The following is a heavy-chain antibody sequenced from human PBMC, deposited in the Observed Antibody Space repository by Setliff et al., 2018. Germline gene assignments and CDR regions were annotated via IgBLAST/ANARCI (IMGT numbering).Heavy chain of an antibody. CDR1: GFNFNSYW. CDR3: ARHYNFWSGPPGYYMDV. V-gene: IGHV3-33*08. CDR2: MRYDGSDK. J-gene: IGHJ6*03. D-gene: IGHD3-3*01. Sequence: QPGGSLRLSCAGSGFNFNSYWMNWVRQAPGKGLEWVTFMRYDGSDKYYADSVKGRFTISRDNAKNSLYLQMNSLRAEDTAVYYCARHYNFWSGPPGYYMDVWGKGTTVTVSS.